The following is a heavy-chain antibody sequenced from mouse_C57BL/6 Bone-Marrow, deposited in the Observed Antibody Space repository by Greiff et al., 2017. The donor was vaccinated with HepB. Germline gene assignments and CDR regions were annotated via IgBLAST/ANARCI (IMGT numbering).Heavy chain of an antibody. CDR1: GYTFTSYW. CDR3: ARMITSYAMDY. J-gene: IGHJ4*01. D-gene: IGHD2-4*01. CDR2: IYPSDSET. V-gene: IGHV1-61*01. Sequence: QVQLQQPGAELVRPGSSVKLSCKASGYTFTSYWMDWVKQRPGQGLEWIGNIYPSDSETQYNQKFKDKATLTVDKSSSTAYMQLSSLTSEDSAVYYCARMITSYAMDYWGQGTSVTVSS.